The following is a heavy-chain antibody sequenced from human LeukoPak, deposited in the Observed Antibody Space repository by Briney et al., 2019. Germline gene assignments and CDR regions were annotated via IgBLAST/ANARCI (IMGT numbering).Heavy chain of an antibody. J-gene: IGHJ4*02. V-gene: IGHV1-8*01. CDR2: MNPNSGDT. CDR1: GYTFTSYD. D-gene: IGHD3-10*01. CDR3: AKGSNRGY. Sequence: ASVKVSCKASGYTFTSYDINWVRQATGQGLEWMGWMNPNSGDTGYAQKFQDRVTMTRNTSITTAYMELSSLRSDDTAVYYCAKGSNRGYWGQGTLVTVSS.